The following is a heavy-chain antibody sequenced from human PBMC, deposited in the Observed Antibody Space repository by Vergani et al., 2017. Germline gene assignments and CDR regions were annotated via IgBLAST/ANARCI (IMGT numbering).Heavy chain of an antibody. Sequence: EVQLVESGGGLVQPGGSLRLSCAASGFTFSSYWMSWVRQAPGKGLEWVANIKQDGSEKYYVDSVKGRFTISRDNAKNSLYLQMNSLRAEDTAVYYCWIDVAAAGRCYDSSGMDVWGQGTTVTVSS. CDR3: WIDVAAAGRCYDSSGMDV. J-gene: IGHJ6*02. D-gene: IGHD6-13*01. CDR2: IKQDGSEK. V-gene: IGHV3-7*01. CDR1: GFTFSSYW.